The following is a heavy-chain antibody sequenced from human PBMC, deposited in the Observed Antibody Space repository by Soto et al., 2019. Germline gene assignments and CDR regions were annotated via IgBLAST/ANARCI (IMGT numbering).Heavy chain of an antibody. CDR3: ARIGYCSGGSCP. CDR2: INHSGST. J-gene: IGHJ5*02. CDR1: GGSFSGYY. V-gene: IGHV4-34*01. D-gene: IGHD2-15*01. Sequence: QVQLQQWGAGLLKPSETLSLTCAVYGGSFSGYYWSWIRQPPGKGLEWIGEINHSGSTNYNPSLKSRVTISVDTSKNQFSLKPSSVTAADTAVYYCARIGYCSGGSCPWGQGTLVTVSS.